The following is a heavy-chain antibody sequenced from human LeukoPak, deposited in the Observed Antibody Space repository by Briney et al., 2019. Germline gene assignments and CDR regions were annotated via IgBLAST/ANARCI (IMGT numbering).Heavy chain of an antibody. V-gene: IGHV1-18*01. J-gene: IGHJ6*04. Sequence: ASVKVSCKASGYSFTSYGISWVRQAPGQGLEWMGWISAYNGNTNYAPKLQGRVTMTTDTSTSTAYMELRSLRSDDTAVYFCAGIPVFGVVLHQEPVWGKGTTVTVSS. D-gene: IGHD3-3*01. CDR1: GYSFTSYG. CDR3: AGIPVFGVVLHQEPV. CDR2: ISAYNGNT.